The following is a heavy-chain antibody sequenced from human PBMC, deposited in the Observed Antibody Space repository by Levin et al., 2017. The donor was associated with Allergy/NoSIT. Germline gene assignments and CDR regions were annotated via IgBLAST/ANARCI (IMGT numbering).Heavy chain of an antibody. CDR2: ISGSGGST. J-gene: IGHJ4*02. CDR3: AKLRPIQLWSLFDY. D-gene: IGHD5-18*01. Sequence: PVASVKVSCAASGFTFSSYAMSWVRQAPGKGLEWVSAISGSGGSTYYADSVKGRFTISRDNSKNTLYLQMNSLRAEDTAVYYCAKLRPIQLWSLFDYWGQGTLVTVSS. V-gene: IGHV3-23*01. CDR1: GFTFSSYA.